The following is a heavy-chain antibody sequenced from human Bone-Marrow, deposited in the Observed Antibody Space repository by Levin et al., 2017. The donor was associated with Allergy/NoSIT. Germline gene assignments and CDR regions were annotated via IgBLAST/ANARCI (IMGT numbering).Heavy chain of an antibody. J-gene: IGHJ3*01. D-gene: IGHD1-26*01. V-gene: IGHV3-15*07. CDR1: GFTFSDAG. Sequence: PGGSLRLSCAASGFTFSDAGMNWVRQAPGKGLEWVGRIKDESDGGTTDYAAPVKARFNISRDDSTNTLSLQMNSLKTEDAAVYYCTTDRLYSGSYYGSFDFWGQGTTVIVSS. CDR3: TTDRLYSGSYYGSFDF. CDR2: IKDESDGGTT.